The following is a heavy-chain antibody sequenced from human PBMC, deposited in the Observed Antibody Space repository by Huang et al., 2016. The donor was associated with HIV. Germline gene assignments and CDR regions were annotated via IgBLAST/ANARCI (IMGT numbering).Heavy chain of an antibody. CDR2: MNPNTGNT. V-gene: IGHV1-8*01. D-gene: IGHD3-10*01. CDR3: ARGRYSLMGRGVMAFGLDV. CDR1: EYTFTSYD. Sequence: QVQLVQSGAELKEPGASVKVSCKTSEYTFTSYDINWVRQDTGQGLGWMGWMNPNTGNTGYAQKCQGRFTMTRNTSISTASMELSSLRSEDTAVYYCARGRYSLMGRGVMAFGLDVWGQGTTVTVSS. J-gene: IGHJ6*02.